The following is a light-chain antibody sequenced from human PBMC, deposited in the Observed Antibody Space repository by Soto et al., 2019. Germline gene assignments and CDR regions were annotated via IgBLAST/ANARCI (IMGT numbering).Light chain of an antibody. CDR1: QSVLYSSDNKNY. Sequence: IVMTQSPDSLAVSLCERATINCKSGQSVLYSSDNKNYLAWYQKKPGQPPKLLIYWASTRESGVPDRFSGSGSGTDCSLTISSLQAGDVAVYYCQQYYSTPRTFGQGTRLEI. CDR2: WAS. V-gene: IGKV4-1*01. J-gene: IGKJ5*01. CDR3: QQYYSTPRT.